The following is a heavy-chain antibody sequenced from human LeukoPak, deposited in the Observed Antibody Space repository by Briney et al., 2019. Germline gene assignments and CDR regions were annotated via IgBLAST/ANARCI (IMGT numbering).Heavy chain of an antibody. V-gene: IGHV4-39*01. CDR3: ARALGYCSGGSCTRGYNWFDP. Sequence: PSETLSLTCTVSGGSINSNNYYWGWIRQPPGKGLEWIGSIYSSGSAYYNPSLKSRVTISVDTSKNQFSLRLSSVTAADTAVYYCARALGYCSGGSCTRGYNWFDPWGQGTLVTVPS. J-gene: IGHJ5*02. D-gene: IGHD2-15*01. CDR1: GGSINSNNYY. CDR2: IYSSGSA.